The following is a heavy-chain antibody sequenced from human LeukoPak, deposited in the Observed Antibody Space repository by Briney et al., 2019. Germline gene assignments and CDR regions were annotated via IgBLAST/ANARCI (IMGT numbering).Heavy chain of an antibody. J-gene: IGHJ6*02. CDR2: INPNSGGT. D-gene: IGHD2-2*01. Sequence: ASVKVSCKASGYTFTGYYMHWVRQAPGQGLEWMGWINPNSGGTNYAQKCQGRVTMTRDTSISTAYMELSRLRSDDTAVYYCARDLVSGYCSSTSCPGGSGMDVWGQGTTVTVSS. CDR1: GYTFTGYY. CDR3: ARDLVSGYCSSTSCPGGSGMDV. V-gene: IGHV1-2*02.